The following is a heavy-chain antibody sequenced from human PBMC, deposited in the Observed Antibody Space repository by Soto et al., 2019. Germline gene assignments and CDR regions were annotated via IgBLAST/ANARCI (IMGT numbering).Heavy chain of an antibody. CDR1: GYTFTSYG. V-gene: IGHV1-18*01. J-gene: IGHJ5*02. CDR2: ISAYNGNT. D-gene: IGHD4-17*01. Sequence: ASVKVSCKASGYTFTSYGISWVRQAPGQGLEWMGWISAYNGNTNYAQKLQGRVTMTTDTSTSTAYMELRSLRSDDTAVYYCAIEFDYGDRERFDPWGQGSLVPVAS. CDR3: AIEFDYGDRERFDP.